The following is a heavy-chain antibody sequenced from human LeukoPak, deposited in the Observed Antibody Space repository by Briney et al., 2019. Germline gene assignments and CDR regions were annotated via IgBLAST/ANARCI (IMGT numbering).Heavy chain of an antibody. V-gene: IGHV3-23*01. CDR2: ISGSGGST. Sequence: GGSLRLSCAASGFTFSSYAMSWVRQAPGKGLEWVSAISGSGGSTYYADSVKGRFTISRDNSKNTLYLQMNSLRAEDTAVYYCARDARITMVRGVTYYYYGMDVWGQGTTVTVSS. D-gene: IGHD3-10*01. J-gene: IGHJ6*02. CDR1: GFTFSSYA. CDR3: ARDARITMVRGVTYYYYGMDV.